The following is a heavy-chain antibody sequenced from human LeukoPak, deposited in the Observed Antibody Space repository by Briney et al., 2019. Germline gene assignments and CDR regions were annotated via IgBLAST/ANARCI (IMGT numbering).Heavy chain of an antibody. V-gene: IGHV4-59*01. J-gene: IGHJ5*02. Sequence: SETLSLTCTVSGGSISSYYWSWIRQPPGKGLEWIGYIYYSGSTNYDPSLKSRVTISVDTSKNQFSLKLSSVTAADTAVYYCARGVGGLLWFGELLMNWFDPWGQGTLVTVSS. CDR2: IYYSGST. CDR3: ARGVGGLLWFGELLMNWFDP. CDR1: GGSISSYY. D-gene: IGHD3-10*01.